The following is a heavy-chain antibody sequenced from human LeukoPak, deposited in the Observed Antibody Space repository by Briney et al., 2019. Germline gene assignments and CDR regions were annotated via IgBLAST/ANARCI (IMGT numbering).Heavy chain of an antibody. D-gene: IGHD4-17*01. CDR2: ISWNSGSI. V-gene: IGHV3-9*01. J-gene: IGHJ4*02. Sequence: PGRSLRLSCAASGFTFDDYAMHWVRHAPGKGLEWVSGISWNSGSIVYADSVKGRFTISRDNAKNSLYLQMNSLRAEDTALYYCAKDSDYGDYWDWGQGTLVTVSS. CDR1: GFTFDDYA. CDR3: AKDSDYGDYWD.